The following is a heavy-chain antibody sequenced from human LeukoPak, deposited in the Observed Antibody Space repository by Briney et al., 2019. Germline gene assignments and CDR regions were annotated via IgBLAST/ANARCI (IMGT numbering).Heavy chain of an antibody. V-gene: IGHV4-39*07. Sequence: SETLSLTCTVSGGSISSSSYYWGWIRQPPGKGLEWIGSIYYSGSTYYNPSLKSRVTISVDTSKNQFSLKLSSVTAADTAVYYCARMSTAHDAFDIWGQGTMVTVSS. CDR3: ARMSTAHDAFDI. D-gene: IGHD5/OR15-5a*01. CDR1: GGSISSSSYY. J-gene: IGHJ3*02. CDR2: IYYSGST.